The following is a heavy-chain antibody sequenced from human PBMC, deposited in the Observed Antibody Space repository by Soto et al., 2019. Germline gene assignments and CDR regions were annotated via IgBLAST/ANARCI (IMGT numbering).Heavy chain of an antibody. V-gene: IGHV6-1*01. CDR1: GDSVSSNSAA. CDR3: ARDWWYYSSSWYGMDV. CDR2: TYYRSKWYN. J-gene: IGHJ6*02. D-gene: IGHD6-13*01. Sequence: LTCAISGDSVSSNSAAWNWIRQSPSRGLEWLGRTYYRSKWYNDYAVSVKSRITINPDTSKNQFSLQLNSVTPEDTAVYYCARDWWYYSSSWYGMDVWGQGTTVTVSS.